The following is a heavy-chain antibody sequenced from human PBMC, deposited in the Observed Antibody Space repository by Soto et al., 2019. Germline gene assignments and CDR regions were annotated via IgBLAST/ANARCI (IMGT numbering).Heavy chain of an antibody. Sequence: GESLKISCNGSGYSFTSYWIGWVRQMPGKGLEWMGIIYPGDSDTRYSPSFQGQVTISADKSISTAYLQWSSLKASDTAMYYCARRIAMVRGVSKSSYYYYGMDVWGQGTTVTVSS. D-gene: IGHD3-10*01. CDR3: ARRIAMVRGVSKSSYYYYGMDV. V-gene: IGHV5-51*01. J-gene: IGHJ6*02. CDR1: GYSFTSYW. CDR2: IYPGDSDT.